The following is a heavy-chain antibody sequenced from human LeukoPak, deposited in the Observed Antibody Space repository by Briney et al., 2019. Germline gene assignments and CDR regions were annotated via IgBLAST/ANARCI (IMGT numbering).Heavy chain of an antibody. CDR2: ISSSSSYT. CDR1: GFTFSTYN. D-gene: IGHD1-26*01. V-gene: IGHV3-21*01. Sequence: GGTLRLSCAASGFTFSTYNMNWVRQAPGKGLEWVSSISSSSSYTYYADSMKGRFTTSRDNTKNSLYLQMNSLRAEDTAVYYCARSVGDPYHFDYWGQGTLVTVSS. CDR3: ARSVGDPYHFDY. J-gene: IGHJ4*02.